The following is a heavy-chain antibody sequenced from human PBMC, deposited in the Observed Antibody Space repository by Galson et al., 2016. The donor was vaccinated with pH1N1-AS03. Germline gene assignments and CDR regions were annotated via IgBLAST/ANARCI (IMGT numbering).Heavy chain of an antibody. V-gene: IGHV1-3*04. CDR1: GYTFSSYA. J-gene: IGHJ5*02. D-gene: IGHD6-13*01. CDR3: ARVSAAAWFDP. CDR2: INTDNGNT. Sequence: KGSGYTFSSYAMHWVRQAPGQRLEWMGWINTDNGNTKYSQKFQGRVTITRDTSASTAYMELNSLSSEDTAVYYCARVSAAAWFDPWGQGTLVTVSS.